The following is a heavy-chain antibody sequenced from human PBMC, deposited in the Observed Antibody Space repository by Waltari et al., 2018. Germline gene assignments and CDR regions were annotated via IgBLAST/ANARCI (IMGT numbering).Heavy chain of an antibody. D-gene: IGHD3-10*01. CDR2: IRSKAYGGTT. J-gene: IGHJ6*03. V-gene: IGHV3-49*04. CDR1: GFTFGDYA. Sequence: EVQLVESGGGLVQPGRSLRLSCTASGFTFGDYAMSWVRQAPGQGLEWVGFIRSKAYGGTTEYAASVKGRFTISRDDSKSIAYLQMNSLKTEDTAVYYCTRPPRVINYYYYYYMDVWGKGTTVTVSS. CDR3: TRPPRVINYYYYYYMDV.